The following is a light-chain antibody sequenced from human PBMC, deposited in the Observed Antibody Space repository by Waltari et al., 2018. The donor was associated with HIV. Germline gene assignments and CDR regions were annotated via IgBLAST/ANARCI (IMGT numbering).Light chain of an antibody. V-gene: IGKV4-1*01. CDR3: QQYYSTPLT. Sequence: DIVMTQSPDSLAVSLGERATINCKSSQGVLYSSNNKNYLAWYQQKPGQPPELLIYWASTRESGVPDRFSGSGSATDFTLTISSLQAEDVAVYYCQQYYSTPLTFGGGTQVEIK. CDR1: QGVLYSSNNKNY. CDR2: WAS. J-gene: IGKJ4*01.